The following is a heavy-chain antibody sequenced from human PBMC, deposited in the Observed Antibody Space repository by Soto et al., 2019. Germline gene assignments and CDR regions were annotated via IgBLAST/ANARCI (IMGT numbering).Heavy chain of an antibody. CDR3: ARSVFP. J-gene: IGHJ5*02. CDR1: GGSLTSTRYY. V-gene: IGHV4-31*03. CDR2: IYYSGST. Sequence: SETLSLTCTVSGGSLTSTRYYWSWIRQHPGKGLEWIGYIYYSGSTYYNPSLKSRVTISVDTSKNQFSLKLSSVTAADTAIYYCARSVFPWGQGTLVTVSS.